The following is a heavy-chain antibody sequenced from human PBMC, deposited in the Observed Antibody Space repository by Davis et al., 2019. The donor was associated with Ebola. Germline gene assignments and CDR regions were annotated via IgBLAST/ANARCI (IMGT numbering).Heavy chain of an antibody. Sequence: PGGSLRLSCAVSGYSISSGYYWSWIRQPPGKGLEWIGEINHSGSTNYNPSLKSRVTISVDTSKNQFSLKLSSVTAADTAVYYCARGRPSYYYDSSGYYRGYFDYWGQGTLVTVSS. V-gene: IGHV4-34*01. CDR1: GYSISSGYY. CDR3: ARGRPSYYYDSSGYYRGYFDY. D-gene: IGHD3-22*01. J-gene: IGHJ4*02. CDR2: INHSGST.